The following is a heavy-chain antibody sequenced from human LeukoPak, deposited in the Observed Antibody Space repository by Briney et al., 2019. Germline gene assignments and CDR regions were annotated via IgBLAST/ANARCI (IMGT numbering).Heavy chain of an antibody. V-gene: IGHV3-74*01. CDR2: IKTDGSIA. J-gene: IGHJ4*02. CDR3: AKTSSIVGATHFDY. D-gene: IGHD1-26*01. CDR1: GFSFSFYW. Sequence: GGSLRLSCAASGFSFSFYWMHWVRQAPGKGPVWVSRIKTDGSIADYADSVKGRFTISRDNSKNTLYLQMNSLRAEDTAVYYCAKTSSIVGATHFDYWGQGTLVTVSS.